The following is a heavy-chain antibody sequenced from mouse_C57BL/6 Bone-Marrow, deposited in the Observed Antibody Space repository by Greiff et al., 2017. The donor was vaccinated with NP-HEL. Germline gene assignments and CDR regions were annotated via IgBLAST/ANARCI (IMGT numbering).Heavy chain of an antibody. CDR1: GFTFSDYY. D-gene: IGHD2-1*01. V-gene: IGHV5-16*01. J-gene: IGHJ1*03. CDR3: ARDKYGNFYWYFDV. CDR2: INYDGSST. Sequence: EVKLVESEGGLVQPGSSMKLSCTASGFTFSDYYMAWVRQVPEKGLEWVANINYDGSSTYYLDSLKSRFIISRDNAKNILYLQMSSLKSEDTATYYCARDKYGNFYWYFDVWGTGTTVTVSS.